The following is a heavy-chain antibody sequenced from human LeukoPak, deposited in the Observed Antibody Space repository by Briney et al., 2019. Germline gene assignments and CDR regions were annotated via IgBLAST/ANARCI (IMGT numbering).Heavy chain of an antibody. V-gene: IGHV1-46*01. CDR1: GYTFTTYY. J-gene: IGHJ6*02. Sequence: GASVKVSCKASGYTFTTYYMHWVRQAPGQGLEWMGIIDPSDGSTTYAQKFQGRVTMTRDTSTTTVYMELSSLGSEDTAVYYCAREVQYCTSKRCFVFYYGMDVWGQGTTVTVSS. CDR2: IDPSDGST. D-gene: IGHD2/OR15-2a*01. CDR3: AREVQYCTSKRCFVFYYGMDV.